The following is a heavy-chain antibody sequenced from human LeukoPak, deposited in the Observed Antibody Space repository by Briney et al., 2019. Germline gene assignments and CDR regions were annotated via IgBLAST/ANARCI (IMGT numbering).Heavy chain of an antibody. CDR1: GGSISSYY. J-gene: IGHJ4*02. CDR3: ARAWATDYFDY. CDR2: MYYSGTI. Sequence: SETLSLTCTVSGGSISSYYWSWIRQPPGKGLEWIGYMYYSGTINYNPSLKSRVTISVDTSKNQFSLKLSSVTPADTAMCYCARAWATDYFDYWGQGTLVTVSS. V-gene: IGHV4-59*01.